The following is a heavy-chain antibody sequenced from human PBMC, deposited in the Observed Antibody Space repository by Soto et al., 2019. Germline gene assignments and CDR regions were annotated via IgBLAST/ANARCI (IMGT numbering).Heavy chain of an antibody. V-gene: IGHV3-30*18. D-gene: IGHD2-15*01. CDR3: AKDVTFRAATVQIDY. Sequence: PGGSLRLSCAASGFTFSSYVMHWVRQAPGKGLEWVAVISYDGSNKYYADSVKGRFTISRDNSKNTLYPQMNSLRAEDTAVYYCAKDVTFRAATVQIDYWGQGTLVTVSS. CDR1: GFTFSSYV. CDR2: ISYDGSNK. J-gene: IGHJ4*02.